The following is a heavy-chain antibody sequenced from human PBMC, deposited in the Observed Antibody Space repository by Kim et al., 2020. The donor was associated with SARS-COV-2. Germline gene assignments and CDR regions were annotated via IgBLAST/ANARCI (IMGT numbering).Heavy chain of an antibody. J-gene: IGHJ4*02. Sequence: GGSLRLSCVASGFIIRTYWMTWVRQPPGKGLEWVGNIKEDGSEAYYADSVKGRFTISRDNAKNSLYLQMHILRAEDTAVYYCIRDPGTYWGQGTLVIVSS. CDR3: IRDPGTY. D-gene: IGHD3-10*01. V-gene: IGHV3-7*01. CDR1: GFIIRTYW. CDR2: IKEDGSEA.